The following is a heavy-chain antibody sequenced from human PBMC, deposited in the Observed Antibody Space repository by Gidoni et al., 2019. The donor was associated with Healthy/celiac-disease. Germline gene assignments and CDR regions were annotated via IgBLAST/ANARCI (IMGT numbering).Heavy chain of an antibody. CDR3: AVSSSYGDYTGNWYFDL. D-gene: IGHD4-17*01. V-gene: IGHV3-74*01. Sequence: EVQLVESGGGLVQPGGSLRLSCAASGFTFSSYWMHWVRQAPGKGLVWVSRINSDGSSTSYADSVKGRFTISRDNAKNTLYLQMNSLRAEDTAVYYCAVSSSYGDYTGNWYFDLWGRGTLVTVSS. CDR2: INSDGSST. CDR1: GFTFSSYW. J-gene: IGHJ2*01.